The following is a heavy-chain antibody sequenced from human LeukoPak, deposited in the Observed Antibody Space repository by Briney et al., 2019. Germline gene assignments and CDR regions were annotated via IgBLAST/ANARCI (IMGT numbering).Heavy chain of an antibody. CDR1: GFTFSSYS. J-gene: IGHJ4*02. Sequence: GGSLRLSCAASGFTFSSYSMNWVRQAPGKGLEWVSSISSSSSYIYYADSVKGRLTISRDNAKNSLYLQMNSLRAEDTAVYYCARERTRFFRPYYFDYWGQGTLVTVSS. CDR2: ISSSSSYI. V-gene: IGHV3-21*01. CDR3: ARERTRFFRPYYFDY. D-gene: IGHD3-3*01.